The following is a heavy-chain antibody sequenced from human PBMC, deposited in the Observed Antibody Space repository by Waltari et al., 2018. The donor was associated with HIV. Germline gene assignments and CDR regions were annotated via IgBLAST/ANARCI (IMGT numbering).Heavy chain of an antibody. V-gene: IGHV3-53*01. D-gene: IGHD2-21*02. CDR2: IYSGGST. J-gene: IGHJ4*02. CDR1: GFSVSSNY. Sequence: EVQLVESGGGLIQPGGSLRLSCAASGFSVSSNYMSWVRQAPGKGLELVSVIYSGGSTYYADSVKGRFTISRDNSKNTLYLQMNSLRAEDTAVYYCARGFGCGGDCYYFDYGGQGTLVTVSS. CDR3: ARGFGCGGDCYYFDY.